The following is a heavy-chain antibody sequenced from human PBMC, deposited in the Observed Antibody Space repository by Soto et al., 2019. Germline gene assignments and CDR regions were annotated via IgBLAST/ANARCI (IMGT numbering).Heavy chain of an antibody. CDR1: GYTFTSNY. CDR3: ARARGSGGSCSQADY. V-gene: IGHV1-46*03. J-gene: IGHJ4*02. Sequence: QVQLVQSGAEVKKPGASVKVSCKASGYTFTSNYMHWVRQAPGQGLEWMGIINPSGGSTSYAQKFQGTVTITRDTSTSTVYMELRSLRSEDTAVYYCARARGSGGSCSQADYWGQGTLVTVSS. D-gene: IGHD2-15*01. CDR2: INPSGGST.